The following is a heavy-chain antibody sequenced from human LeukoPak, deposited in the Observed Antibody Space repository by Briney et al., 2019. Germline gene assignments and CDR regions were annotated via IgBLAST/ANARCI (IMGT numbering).Heavy chain of an antibody. CDR1: GGSISSYY. CDR3: ARENYGDYEENWFDP. Sequence: SETLSLTCTVSGGSISSYYWSWIRQPPGKGLEWIGYIYYSGSTNYNPSLKSRVTISVDTSKNQFSLRLSSVTAADTAVYYCARENYGDYEENWFDPWDQGTLVTVSS. J-gene: IGHJ5*02. V-gene: IGHV4-59*01. D-gene: IGHD4-17*01. CDR2: IYYSGST.